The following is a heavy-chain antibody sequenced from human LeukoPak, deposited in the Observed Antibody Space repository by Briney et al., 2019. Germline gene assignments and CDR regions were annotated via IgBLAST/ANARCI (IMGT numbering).Heavy chain of an antibody. CDR3: ARGALLWFGAKMEYYFDY. CDR2: IYHSGST. CDR1: GYSISSGYY. D-gene: IGHD3-10*01. J-gene: IGHJ4*02. Sequence: SETLSLTCTVSGYSISSGYYWGWIRQPPGKGLEWIGSIYHSGSTYYNPSLKSRVTISVDTSKNQFSLKLSSVTAADTAVYYCARGALLWFGAKMEYYFDYWGQGTPLTVSS. V-gene: IGHV4-38-2*02.